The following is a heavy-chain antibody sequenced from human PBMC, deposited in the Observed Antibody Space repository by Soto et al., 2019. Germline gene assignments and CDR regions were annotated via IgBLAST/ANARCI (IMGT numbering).Heavy chain of an antibody. CDR2: IYYSGST. Sequence: SETLSLTCTVSGGSTSSSSYYWGWIRQPPGKGLEWIGSIYYSGSTYYNPSLKSRVTISVDTSKNQFSLKLSSVTAADTAVYYCARAKGLFSYYYGMDVWGQGTTVTVSS. CDR1: GGSTSSSSYY. V-gene: IGHV4-39*01. J-gene: IGHJ6*02. D-gene: IGHD3-22*01. CDR3: ARAKGLFSYYYGMDV.